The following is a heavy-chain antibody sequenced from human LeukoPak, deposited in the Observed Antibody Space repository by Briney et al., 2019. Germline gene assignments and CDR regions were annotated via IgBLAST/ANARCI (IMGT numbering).Heavy chain of an antibody. D-gene: IGHD6-13*01. J-gene: IGHJ6*02. CDR2: IWYDGSNK. CDR3: ARDPYSSSWYLIYYYGMDV. CDR1: GFTFSTYW. Sequence: GGSLRLSCGASGFTFSTYWMHWVRQAPGKGLEWVAVIWYDGSNKYYADSVKGRFTISRDNSKNTLYLQMNSLRAEDTAVYYCARDPYSSSWYLIYYYGMDVWGQGTAVTVSS. V-gene: IGHV3-33*08.